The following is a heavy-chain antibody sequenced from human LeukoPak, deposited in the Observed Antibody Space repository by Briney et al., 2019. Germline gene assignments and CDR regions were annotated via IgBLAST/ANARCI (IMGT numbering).Heavy chain of an antibody. Sequence: GGSLRLSCAASGFTFSNYWMNWVRQAPGKGLEWVSSISSSSSYIYYADSVKGRFTISRDNAKNSLYLQMNSLRAEDTAVYYCAGASKGIFDYWGQGTLVTVSS. CDR1: GFTFSNYW. J-gene: IGHJ4*02. V-gene: IGHV3-21*01. CDR2: ISSSSSYI. CDR3: AGASKGIFDY. D-gene: IGHD3-10*01.